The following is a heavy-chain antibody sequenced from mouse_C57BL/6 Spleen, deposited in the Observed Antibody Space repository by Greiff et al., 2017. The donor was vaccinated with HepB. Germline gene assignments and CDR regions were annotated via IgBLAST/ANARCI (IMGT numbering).Heavy chain of an antibody. Sequence: VHVKQSGPELVKPGASVKIPCKASGYTFTDYNMDWVKQSHGKSLEWIGDINPNNGGTIYNQKFKGKATLTVDKSSSTAYMELRSLTSEDTAVYYCARGDYYGSIWFAYWGQGTLVTVSA. CDR2: INPNNGGT. CDR3: ARGDYYGSIWFAY. CDR1: GYTFTDYN. V-gene: IGHV1-18*01. J-gene: IGHJ3*01. D-gene: IGHD1-1*01.